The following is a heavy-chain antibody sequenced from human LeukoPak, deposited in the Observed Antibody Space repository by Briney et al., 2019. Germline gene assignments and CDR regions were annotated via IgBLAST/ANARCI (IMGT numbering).Heavy chain of an antibody. D-gene: IGHD3-3*01. Sequence: GGSLRLSCAASGFAFSAYGMHWVRQAPGKGLEWVAYIQNDESRTHYTDSVKGRFTISRDNSKNTLYLQMNSLRAEDTAVYYCAKEGTPLGVVISTMDVWGKGTTVTVSS. V-gene: IGHV3-30*02. J-gene: IGHJ6*04. CDR3: AKEGTPLGVVISTMDV. CDR1: GFAFSAYG. CDR2: IQNDESRT.